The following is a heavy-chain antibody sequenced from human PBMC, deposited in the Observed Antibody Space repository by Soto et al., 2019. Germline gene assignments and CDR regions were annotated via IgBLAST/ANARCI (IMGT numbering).Heavy chain of an antibody. V-gene: IGHV3-23*01. CDR2: ISGSGGST. CDR3: AKGIAVAGTLSYWYFDL. Sequence: EVQLLESGGGLVQPGGSLRLSCAASGFTFSSYAMSWVRQAPGKGLEWVSAISGSGGSTYYADSVKGRFTISRDNSKNTLYLKMNSLRAEDTAVYYCAKGIAVAGTLSYWYFDLWGRGTLVTVSS. J-gene: IGHJ2*01. CDR1: GFTFSSYA. D-gene: IGHD6-19*01.